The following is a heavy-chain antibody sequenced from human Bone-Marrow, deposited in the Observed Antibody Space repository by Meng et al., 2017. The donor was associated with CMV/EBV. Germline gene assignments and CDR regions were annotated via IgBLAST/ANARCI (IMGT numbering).Heavy chain of an antibody. CDR3: AREGARFKNWFDP. J-gene: IGHJ5*02. CDR1: GYTFTNYY. V-gene: IGHV1-46*01. D-gene: IGHD3-3*01. CDR2: INPSGGST. Sequence: ASVKVSRKASGYTFTNYYMHWVRQAPGQGLEWMGIINPSGGSTSYAQKFQGRVTMTRDTSTSTAYMELRSLRSDDTAVYYCAREGARFKNWFDPWGQGTLVTVSS.